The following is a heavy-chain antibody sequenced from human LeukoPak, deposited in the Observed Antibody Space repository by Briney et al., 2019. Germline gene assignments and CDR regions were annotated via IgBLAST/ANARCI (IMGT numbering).Heavy chain of an antibody. CDR2: IDYLGGT. CDR1: GGSVSRTYYS. J-gene: IGHJ4*02. CDR3: ARQELWFRS. Sequence: PSETLSLTCSVSGGSVSRTYYSWGWIRQPPGKGLEWIGSIDYLGGTHFSPSLESRVTISVDTSQNQFSLRLMSVTAADTGVYYCARQELWFRSWGQGTLVSVSS. V-gene: IGHV4-39*01. D-gene: IGHD3-16*01.